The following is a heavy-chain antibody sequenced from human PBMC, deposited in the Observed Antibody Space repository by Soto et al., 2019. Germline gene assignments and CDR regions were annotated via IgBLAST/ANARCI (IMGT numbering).Heavy chain of an antibody. J-gene: IGHJ5*02. D-gene: IGHD2-2*01. Sequence: KTSETLSLTCTVSGGSTNSADYYWSWIRQPPGKGLEWIAYIYYSGSTYYNPSLKSRPTISMDASKNQFPLRLRSVTAADTATYFCARGRYCSGTTCLDPWGQGTLVTVSS. CDR3: ARGRYCSGTTCLDP. CDR2: IYYSGST. CDR1: GGSTNSADYY. V-gene: IGHV4-30-4*01.